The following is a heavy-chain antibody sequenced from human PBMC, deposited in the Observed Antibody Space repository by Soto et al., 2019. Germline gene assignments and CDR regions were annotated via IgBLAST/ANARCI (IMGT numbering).Heavy chain of an antibody. CDR2: ISSSGGST. CDR1: GFTFSSYA. D-gene: IGHD2-2*01. V-gene: IGHV3-23*01. Sequence: EVQLLESGGGLVQPGGSLRLSCAASGFTFSSYAMSWVRQAPGKRLEWVSAISSSGGSTYYADSVRGRFTISRDNSKKTLYLQMSRLRTEDTAVYYCANCPTLYAPTYNWFDPWGQGTLVTVSS. CDR3: ANCPTLYAPTYNWFDP. J-gene: IGHJ5*02.